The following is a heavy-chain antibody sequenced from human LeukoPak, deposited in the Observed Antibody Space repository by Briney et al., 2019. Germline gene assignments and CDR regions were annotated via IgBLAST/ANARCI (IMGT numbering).Heavy chain of an antibody. Sequence: PGGSLRLSCAASGFTVSTNYMSWARQAPGKGLEWVSVIYSGGSTFYADSVKGRFTISRDNSKNTVYLQMNSLRAEDTAMYYCARGGSGSSLYYFDYWGQGTLVTVSS. J-gene: IGHJ4*02. D-gene: IGHD3-10*01. CDR3: ARGGSGSSLYYFDY. V-gene: IGHV3-53*01. CDR2: IYSGGST. CDR1: GFTVSTNY.